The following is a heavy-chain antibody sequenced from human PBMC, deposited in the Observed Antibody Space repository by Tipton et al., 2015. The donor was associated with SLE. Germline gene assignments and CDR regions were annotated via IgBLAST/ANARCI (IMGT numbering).Heavy chain of an antibody. J-gene: IGHJ6*02. CDR3: ARDGTTESFYFYYGMDV. V-gene: IGHV3-48*01. Sequence: SLRLSCAASGFTFSSYSMNWVRQAPGKGLEWVSYISSSSSTIYYADSVKGRFTISRDNAKNSLYLQMNSLRAEVTAVYYCARDGTTESFYFYYGMDVWGQGTPVTVSS. D-gene: IGHD2/OR15-2a*01. CDR2: ISSSSSTI. CDR1: GFTFSSYS.